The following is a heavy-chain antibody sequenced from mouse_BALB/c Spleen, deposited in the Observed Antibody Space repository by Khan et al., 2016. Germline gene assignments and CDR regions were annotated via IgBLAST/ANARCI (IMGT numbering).Heavy chain of an antibody. V-gene: IGHV3-2*02. CDR2: ISYSGST. D-gene: IGHD2-2*01. J-gene: IGHJ3*01. CDR3: AIWLRQRNWFAY. Sequence: EVKLEESGPGLVKPSQSLSLTCTVTGYSITSDYAWNWIRQFPGNKLEWMGYISYSGSTSYNPSLKSRISITRDTSKNQFFLQLNSVTTEDTASYHCAIWLRQRNWFAYWGQGTLVTVSA. CDR1: GYSITSDYA.